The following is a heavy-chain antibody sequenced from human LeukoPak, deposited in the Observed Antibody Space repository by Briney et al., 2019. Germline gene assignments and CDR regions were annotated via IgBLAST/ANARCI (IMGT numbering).Heavy chain of an antibody. CDR2: IYPGDSDT. V-gene: IGHV5-51*01. CDR3: ASPFVQETLDAFDI. Sequence: GESLKISCKGSGYSFTSYWIGWVRQMPGEGLEWMGIIYPGDSDTRYSPSFQGQVAISADKSISTAYLQWSSLKASDTAMYYCASPFVQETLDAFDIWGQGTMVTVSS. J-gene: IGHJ3*02. D-gene: IGHD2-21*01. CDR1: GYSFTSYW.